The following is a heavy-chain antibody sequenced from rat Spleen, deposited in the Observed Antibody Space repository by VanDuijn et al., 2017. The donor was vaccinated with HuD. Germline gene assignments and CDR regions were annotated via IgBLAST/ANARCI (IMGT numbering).Heavy chain of an antibody. J-gene: IGHJ1*01. CDR2: VIYDGSTT. CDR3: ARRHTMGMTGGYFDF. Sequence: EVQLVESGGGLVQPGRSLKFSCAASGFTFSDYAMAWVRQAPEKGLEWVATVIYDGSTTYYRDSVKGRFTISRDNAKTTLYLQIDSLRSEDTATYYCARRHTMGMTGGYFDFWGPGTMVTVSS. V-gene: IGHV5-17*01. CDR1: GFTFSDYA. D-gene: IGHD1-7*01.